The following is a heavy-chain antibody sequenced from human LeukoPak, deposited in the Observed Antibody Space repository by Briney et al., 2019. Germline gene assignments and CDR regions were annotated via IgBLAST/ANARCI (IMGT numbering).Heavy chain of an antibody. CDR1: GFTFSSHG. Sequence: GGSLRLSCAASGFTFSSHGMHWVRQTPAKGLEWVAFIRYDGSNKYYADSVKGRFTISRDNSKNTLYLQMNSLRAEDTAVYYCAKDTRQWLVRGYYFDYWGQGTLVTVSS. V-gene: IGHV3-30*02. J-gene: IGHJ4*02. CDR3: AKDTRQWLVRGYYFDY. CDR2: IRYDGSNK. D-gene: IGHD6-19*01.